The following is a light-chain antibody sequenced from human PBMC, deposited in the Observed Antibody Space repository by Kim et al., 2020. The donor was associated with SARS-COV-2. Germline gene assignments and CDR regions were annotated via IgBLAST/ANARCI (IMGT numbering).Light chain of an antibody. CDR3: QVWDSSPYVV. CDR2: QDS. CDR1: KLGDKY. V-gene: IGLV3-1*01. Sequence: SYELTQPPSVSVSPGQTASITCSGDKLGDKYACWYQQKPGQSPVLVIYQDSKRPSGIPERFSGSNSGNTATLTISGTQAMDEADYYCQVWDSSPYVVFGG. J-gene: IGLJ2*01.